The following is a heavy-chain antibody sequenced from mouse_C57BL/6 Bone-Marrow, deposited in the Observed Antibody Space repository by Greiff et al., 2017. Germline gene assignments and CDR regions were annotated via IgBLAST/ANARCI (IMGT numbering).Heavy chain of an antibody. D-gene: IGHD4-1*02. CDR1: GFTFSDYY. Sequence: EVMLVESGGGLVQPGGSLKLSCAASGFTFSDYYMYRVRQTLEKRLVWVEYISNGGGSTYYPATVKGRFTISRDNAKNTVYLQMSRLKSEDTAMYYCARQANRDNWDFDVWGKGTTVTVSS. CDR3: ARQANRDNWDFDV. CDR2: ISNGGGST. J-gene: IGHJ1*03. V-gene: IGHV5-12*01.